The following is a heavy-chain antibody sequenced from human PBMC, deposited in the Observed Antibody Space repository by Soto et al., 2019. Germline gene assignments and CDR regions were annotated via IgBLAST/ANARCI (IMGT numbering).Heavy chain of an antibody. CDR2: ISSSSSYI. J-gene: IGHJ6*02. CDR3: ARDVTVTTGTTWLGYYYGMDV. CDR1: GFTFSSYS. D-gene: IGHD1-1*01. V-gene: IGHV3-21*01. Sequence: GGSLRLSCAASGFTFSSYSMNWVRQAPGKGLEWVSSISSSSSYIYYADSVKGRFTISRDNAKNSLYLQMNSLRAEDTAVYYCARDVTVTTGTTWLGYYYGMDVWGQGTTVTVSS.